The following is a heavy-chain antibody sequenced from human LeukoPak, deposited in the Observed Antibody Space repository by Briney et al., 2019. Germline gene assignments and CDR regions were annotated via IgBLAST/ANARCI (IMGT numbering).Heavy chain of an antibody. Sequence: PGGSLRLSCVDSGFTFSSYSMNWVRQAPGKGLEWVSSISSSSSYTNYADSVRGRFTISRENAKNSLYLQMNSLRAEDTAVYYCARVQFAYDSSGPDDWYFDLWGRGTLVTVSS. D-gene: IGHD3-22*01. CDR2: ISSSSSYT. V-gene: IGHV3-21*01. CDR1: GFTFSSYS. CDR3: ARVQFAYDSSGPDDWYFDL. J-gene: IGHJ2*01.